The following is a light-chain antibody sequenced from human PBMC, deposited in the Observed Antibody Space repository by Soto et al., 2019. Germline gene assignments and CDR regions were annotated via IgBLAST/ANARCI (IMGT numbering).Light chain of an antibody. CDR3: QQYGSSPQT. CDR1: PSVSSSY. CDR2: GAS. J-gene: IGKJ1*01. Sequence: EIVLTQSPGTLSLYPGERATLFCRASPSVSSSYLAWYQQKPGQAPRLLIYGASSRATGIPDRFSGSGSGTDFTLTISRPEPEDFAVYSCQQYGSSPQTFGQGTKVEIK. V-gene: IGKV3-20*01.